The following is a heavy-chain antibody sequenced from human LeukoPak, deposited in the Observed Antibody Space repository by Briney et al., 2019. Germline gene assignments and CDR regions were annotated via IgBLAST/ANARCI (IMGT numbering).Heavy chain of an antibody. CDR2: IFYSGNT. D-gene: IGHD5-24*01. CDR1: GGSINSSSYY. V-gene: IGHV4-39*01. CDR3: ARHRSKWLQSSFDY. J-gene: IGHJ4*02. Sequence: ASETLSLTCTVSGGSINSSSYYWGWIRQPPGKGLEWMGSIFYSGNTYDNPSLKSRVTISVDTSKNQFSLKLNSVTAADTAVYYCARHRSKWLQSSFDYWGQGTLVTVSS.